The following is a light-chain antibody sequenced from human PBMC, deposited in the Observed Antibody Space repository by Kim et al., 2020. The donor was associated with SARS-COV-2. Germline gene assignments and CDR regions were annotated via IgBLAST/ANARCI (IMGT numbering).Light chain of an antibody. V-gene: IGKV3-20*01. CDR3: QQHGSSPLT. CDR1: HTVNSNY. CDR2: AAS. Sequence: APGERATLSCRASHTVNSNYLAWYQQQPGRAPRLLIFAASSRATGIPDRFSGSGSGTDFTLTISRLEPEEFAVYYCQQHGSSPLTFGRGTKVDIK. J-gene: IGKJ4*01.